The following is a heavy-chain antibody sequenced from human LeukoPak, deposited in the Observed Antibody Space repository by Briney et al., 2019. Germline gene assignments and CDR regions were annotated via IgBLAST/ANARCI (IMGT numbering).Heavy chain of an antibody. V-gene: IGHV4-39*01. J-gene: IGHJ4*02. CDR1: GGSISSSSYY. CDR3: ARILNYYDSSGYAPYFDY. Sequence: MSSETLSLTCTVSGGSISSSSYYWGWIRQPPGKGLEWIGSIYYSGSTYYNPSLKSRVTISVDTSKNQFSLKLSSVTAADTAVYYCARILNYYDSSGYAPYFDYWGQGTLVTVSS. CDR2: IYYSGST. D-gene: IGHD3-22*01.